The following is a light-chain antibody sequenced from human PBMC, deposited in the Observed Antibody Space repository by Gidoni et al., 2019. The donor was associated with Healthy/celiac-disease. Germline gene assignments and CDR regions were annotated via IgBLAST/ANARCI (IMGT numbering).Light chain of an antibody. Sequence: EIVMTQSPATLSVSPGERATLSCRVSQSVSSNLAWYQQKPGQAPRLLIFGASTSATGIPARYSGSGSGTEFTHPISSLQSEDLAVYFCQKYNNWPPEFTFGHGTKVDIK. J-gene: IGKJ3*01. V-gene: IGKV3-15*01. CDR1: QSVSSN. CDR2: GAS. CDR3: QKYNNWPPEFT.